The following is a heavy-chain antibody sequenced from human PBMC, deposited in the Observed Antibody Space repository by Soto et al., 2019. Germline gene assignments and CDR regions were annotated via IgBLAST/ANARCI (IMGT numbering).Heavy chain of an antibody. CDR2: IYHSGST. CDR3: ARDPIYVGDRNYYYYGMDV. D-gene: IGHD2-21*02. V-gene: IGHV4-4*02. Sequence: SETLSLTCAVSGGSISSSNWWSWVRQPPGKGLEWIGEIYHSGSTNYNPSLKSRVTISVDKSKNQFSLKLSSVTAADTAVYYCARDPIYVGDRNYYYYGMDVWGQGTTVTVSS. CDR1: GGSISSSNW. J-gene: IGHJ6*02.